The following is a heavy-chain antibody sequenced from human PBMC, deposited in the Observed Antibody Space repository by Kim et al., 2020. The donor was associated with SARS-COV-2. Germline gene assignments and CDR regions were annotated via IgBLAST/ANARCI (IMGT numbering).Heavy chain of an antibody. J-gene: IGHJ4*02. V-gene: IGHV1-45*02. CDR2: ITIYNGNI. CDR1: GYTSTYRY. Sequence: SVKVSCKTSGYTSTYRYPHWVRQAPRQGLEWMGRITIYNGNINYAQKFQDRVTITRDTSLSTVYMELTSLRSDDTAMYFCARSSLYSGWNYFDSWGQGTLVTVSS. D-gene: IGHD6-19*01. CDR3: ARSSLYSGWNYFDS.